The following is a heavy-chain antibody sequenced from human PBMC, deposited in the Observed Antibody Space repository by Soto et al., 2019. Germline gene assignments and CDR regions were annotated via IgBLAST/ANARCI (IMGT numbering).Heavy chain of an antibody. Sequence: ASVKVSCKVSGYTLTELSMHWVRQAPGKGLEWMGGFDPEDGETIYAQKFQGRVTMTGDTSTDTAYMELSSLRSEDTAVYYCATGIDPITIFGVGPFDYWGQGTLVTVSS. D-gene: IGHD3-3*01. J-gene: IGHJ4*02. CDR2: FDPEDGET. CDR3: ATGIDPITIFGVGPFDY. CDR1: GYTLTELS. V-gene: IGHV1-24*01.